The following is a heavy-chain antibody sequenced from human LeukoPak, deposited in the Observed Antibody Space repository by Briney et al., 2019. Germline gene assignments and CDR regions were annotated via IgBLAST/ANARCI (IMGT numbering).Heavy chain of an antibody. D-gene: IGHD5-24*01. Sequence: GASVKVSCKASGYTFTSYYMHWVRQAPGQGLEWMGIINPSGGSTSYAQKFQGRVTMTRNTSISTAYMELSSLRSEDTAVYYCARVLDGYKGHWGQGTLVTVSS. CDR1: GYTFTSYY. V-gene: IGHV1-46*01. CDR3: ARVLDGYKGH. J-gene: IGHJ4*02. CDR2: INPSGGST.